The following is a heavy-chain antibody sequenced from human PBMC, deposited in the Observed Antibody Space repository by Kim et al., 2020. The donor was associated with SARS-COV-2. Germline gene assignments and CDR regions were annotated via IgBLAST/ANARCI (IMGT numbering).Heavy chain of an antibody. V-gene: IGHV3-23*01. CDR1: GFTFSSYA. Sequence: GGSLRLSCAASGFTFSSYAMSWVRQAPGKGLEWVSAISGSGGSTYYADSVKGRFTISRDNSKNTLYLQMNSLRAEDTAVYYCAKVPEGIYYGSGSKRGWFDPWGQGTLVTVSS. CDR2: ISGSGGST. CDR3: AKVPEGIYYGSGSKRGWFDP. J-gene: IGHJ5*02. D-gene: IGHD3-10*01.